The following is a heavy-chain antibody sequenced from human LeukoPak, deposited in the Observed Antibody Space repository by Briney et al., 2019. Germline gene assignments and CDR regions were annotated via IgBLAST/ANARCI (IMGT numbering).Heavy chain of an antibody. D-gene: IGHD3-3*01. Sequence: GGSLRLSCAASGFTFSNYWMHWVRQAPGKGLVWVSRINGDGSSTSYADSYADSVKGRFTISRDNAKNTLYLQMNSLRAEDTAVYYCAKAPGGITIFGVVIPGFDYWGQGTLVTVSS. CDR3: AKAPGGITIFGVVIPGFDY. CDR1: GFTFSNYW. V-gene: IGHV3-74*01. CDR2: INGDGSST. J-gene: IGHJ4*02.